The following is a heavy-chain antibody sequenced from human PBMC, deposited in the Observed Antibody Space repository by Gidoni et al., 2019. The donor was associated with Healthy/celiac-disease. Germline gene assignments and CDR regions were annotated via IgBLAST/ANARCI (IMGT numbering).Heavy chain of an antibody. V-gene: IGHV4-34*01. D-gene: IGHD6-13*01. Sequence: QVQLQQWGAGLLKPSETLSLTCAVYGGSFSGYYWSWIRQPQGKGLEWIGEINHSGSTNYNPSLKSRVTISVDTSKNQFSLKLSSVTAADTAVYYCARHRNSWAFDYWGQGTLVTVSS. CDR2: INHSGST. CDR1: GGSFSGYY. CDR3: ARHRNSWAFDY. J-gene: IGHJ4*02.